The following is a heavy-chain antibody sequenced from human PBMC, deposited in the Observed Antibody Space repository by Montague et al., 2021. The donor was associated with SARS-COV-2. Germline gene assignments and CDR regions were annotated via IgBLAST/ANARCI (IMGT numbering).Heavy chain of an antibody. J-gene: IGHJ2*01. D-gene: IGHD6-19*01. Sequence: PALVKPTQTLTLTCTFSGFSVSTSGLCVSWILHPPGKPLGWLALIDWVVVNYYRPSLKPRFPFSKDTSKNQVVLTMTDMDPVDTGTYYCARIPEYSSGGGPDWYFDLWGRGTLVTVSS. CDR1: GFSVSTSGLC. V-gene: IGHV2-70*01. CDR2: IDWVVVN. CDR3: ARIPEYSSGGGPDWYFDL.